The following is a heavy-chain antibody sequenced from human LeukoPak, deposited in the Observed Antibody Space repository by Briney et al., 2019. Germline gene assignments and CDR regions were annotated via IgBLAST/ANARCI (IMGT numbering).Heavy chain of an antibody. CDR3: ARDLFPHPYSSNWPFDY. J-gene: IGHJ4*02. CDR1: GYTFTSYG. D-gene: IGHD6-13*01. CDR2: ISAYNGCT. V-gene: IGHV1-18*01. Sequence: ASVKVSCKASGYTFTSYGISWVRLAPGQGLAWMGWISAYNGCTNYAQKLQGRVTMTTDTSTSTAYMELRSLRSDDTAVYYCARDLFPHPYSSNWPFDYWGQGTLVTVSS.